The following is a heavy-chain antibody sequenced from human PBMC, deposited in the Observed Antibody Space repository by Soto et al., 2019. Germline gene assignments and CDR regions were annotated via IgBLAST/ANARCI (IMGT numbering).Heavy chain of an antibody. D-gene: IGHD4-4*01. J-gene: IGHJ6*02. Sequence: GGSLRLSCAASGFTFSDYYMSWIRQAPGKGLEWVSYISSSGSTIYYADSVKGRFTISRDNAKNSLYLQMNSLRAEDTAVYYCARVRGETTVTTYYYYGMDVWGQGTTVTVSS. V-gene: IGHV3-11*01. CDR3: ARVRGETTVTTYYYYGMDV. CDR1: GFTFSDYY. CDR2: ISSSGSTI.